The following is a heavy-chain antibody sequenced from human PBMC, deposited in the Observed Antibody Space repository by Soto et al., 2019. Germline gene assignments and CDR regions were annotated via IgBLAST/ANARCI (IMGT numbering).Heavy chain of an antibody. CDR3: ARGFDPYYYYYGMDV. Sequence: QVQLVQSGAEVKKPGSSVKVSCKASGGTFSSYAISWVRQAPGQGLEWMGGIIPIFGTANYAHKVQGRVTIAADESTSRAYMELSSLRSEDTAVYYCARGFDPYYYYYGMDVWGQGTTVTVCS. V-gene: IGHV1-69*01. J-gene: IGHJ6*01. CDR1: GGTFSSYA. CDR2: IIPIFGTA.